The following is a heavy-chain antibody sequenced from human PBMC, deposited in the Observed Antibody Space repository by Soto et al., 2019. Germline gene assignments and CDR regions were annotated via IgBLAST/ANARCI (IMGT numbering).Heavy chain of an antibody. CDR1: GFIVSTKY. Sequence: EVQLVESGGGLIQPGGSLRLSCAASGFIVSTKYMTWVRQAPGKGLEWVSVIYSGGSTFYSDSVRGRFTISRDNSKNTLDLQMNILRADDTGVHYCAKGDEAFDVWGQGTMVIVSS. CDR3: AKGDEAFDV. V-gene: IGHV3-53*01. CDR2: IYSGGST. J-gene: IGHJ3*01.